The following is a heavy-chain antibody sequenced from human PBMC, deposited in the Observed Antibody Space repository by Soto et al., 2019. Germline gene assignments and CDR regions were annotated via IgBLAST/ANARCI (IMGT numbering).Heavy chain of an antibody. CDR1: GFTFSSYG. D-gene: IGHD6-19*01. CDR3: AKVGIAVAGTGTNY. Sequence: QVQLVESGGGMVQPGRSLRLSCAASGFTFSSYGMHWVRQAPGKGLEWVAVISYDGSNKYYADSVKGRFTISRDNSKNTLYLQMNSLRAEDTAVYYCAKVGIAVAGTGTNYWGQGTLVTVSS. V-gene: IGHV3-30*18. J-gene: IGHJ4*02. CDR2: ISYDGSNK.